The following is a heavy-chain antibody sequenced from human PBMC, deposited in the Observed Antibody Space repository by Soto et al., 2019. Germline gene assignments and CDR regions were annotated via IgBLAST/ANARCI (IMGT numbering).Heavy chain of an antibody. V-gene: IGHV3-30-3*01. Sequence: QVQLVESGGGVVQPGRSLRLSCAASGFTFSSYAMHWVRQAPGKGLEWVAVISYDGSNKYYADSVKGRFTSSRDISKNTLYLQMKSLRAEDTAVYYCARAGGLLLDFWGQGTLVTVSS. CDR1: GFTFSSYA. J-gene: IGHJ4*02. CDR2: ISYDGSNK. D-gene: IGHD2-15*01. CDR3: ARAGGLLLDF.